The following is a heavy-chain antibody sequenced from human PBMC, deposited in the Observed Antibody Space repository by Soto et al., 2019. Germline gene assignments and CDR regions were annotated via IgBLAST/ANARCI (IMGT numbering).Heavy chain of an antibody. CDR3: TTDSYSTIIIVRFDY. CDR2: IKSKTDGGTT. CDR1: GFSCSNAS. Sequence: GGSLRLSCAASGFSCSNASINWVRQPPGKGVEWVGRIKSKTDGGTTDYAEPVKGRFAISRDDSNNMVYLQMNSLKIEDTAVYYCTTDSYSTIIIVRFDYWGHGTLVTVSS. D-gene: IGHD3-22*01. J-gene: IGHJ4*01. V-gene: IGHV3-15*07.